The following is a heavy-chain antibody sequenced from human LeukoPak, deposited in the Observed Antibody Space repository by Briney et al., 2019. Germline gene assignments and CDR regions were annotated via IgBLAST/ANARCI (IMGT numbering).Heavy chain of an antibody. CDR1: GYIFTSYS. D-gene: IGHD6-13*01. CDR2: IYPYDSEI. V-gene: IGHV5-51*01. CDR3: ARVGRLAAGAGDS. Sequence: PGESLKISCKGSGYIFTSYSIAWVRQMPGKGLEWMGVIYPYDSEIRYSPSFQGQVTISADKSISTAYLQWSSLKASDTGIYYCARVGRLAAGAGDSWGQGTLVTVSS. J-gene: IGHJ4*02.